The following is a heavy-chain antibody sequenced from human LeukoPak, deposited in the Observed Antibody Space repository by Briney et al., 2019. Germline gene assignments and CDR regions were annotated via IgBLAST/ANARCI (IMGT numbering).Heavy chain of an antibody. J-gene: IGHJ4*02. V-gene: IGHV4-4*07. D-gene: IGHD6-13*01. CDR1: GDAISAFS. CDR3: ARDRAGFFDH. CDR2: IYSSGST. Sequence: SETLSLTCTASGDAISAFSWSWIRQPAGKGLEWIGRIYSSGSTNYSPPLRSRVTMSVDTKNQFSLKVNSVTAADTAVYYCARDRAGFFDHWGQGNLVTVSS.